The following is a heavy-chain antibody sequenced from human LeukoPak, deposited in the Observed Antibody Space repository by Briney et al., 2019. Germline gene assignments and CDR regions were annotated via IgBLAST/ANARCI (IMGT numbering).Heavy chain of an antibody. J-gene: IGHJ4*02. CDR2: IWYYGSRE. CDR1: GFTFSGHG. V-gene: IGHV3-33*01. D-gene: IGHD3/OR15-3a*01. Sequence: PGGSLRLSCAASGFTFSGHGMHWVRQAPGKGLEGVASIWYYGSREEYGDSVRRRFTIYRDDSKNTLYLQMNSLRAEDTAAYYCARWTGGGANGTSDYWGQGTLVTVSS. CDR3: ARWTGGGANGTSDY.